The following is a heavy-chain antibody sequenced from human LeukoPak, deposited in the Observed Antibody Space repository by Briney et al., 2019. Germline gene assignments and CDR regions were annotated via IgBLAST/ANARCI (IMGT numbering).Heavy chain of an antibody. CDR1: GFTFSNYA. J-gene: IGHJ4*02. Sequence: GGSLRLSCATPGFTFSNYAMSWVRQAPGKGLEWVSGVSGGGGTAYYADSVKGPFTLARDNSKNTLYLQMNSLTAEDTAIYHCAKGGSITVAGSGGYFDYWGQGTLVTVSS. D-gene: IGHD6-19*01. CDR3: AKGGSITVAGSGGYFDY. CDR2: VSGGGGTA. V-gene: IGHV3-23*01.